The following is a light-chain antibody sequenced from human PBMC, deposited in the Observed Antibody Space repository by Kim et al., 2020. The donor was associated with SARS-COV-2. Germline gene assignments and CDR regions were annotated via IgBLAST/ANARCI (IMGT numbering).Light chain of an antibody. CDR1: SLRSYY. CDR2: GKN. J-gene: IGLJ2*01. CDR3: NSRDSNDNVV. Sequence: VALGQTVRITCQGDSLRSYYASYYQQKPGQAPVLVFYGKNNRPSGIPDRFSGSSSGNTASLTITGAQAEDEADYYCNSRDSNDNVVFGGGTKLTVL. V-gene: IGLV3-19*01.